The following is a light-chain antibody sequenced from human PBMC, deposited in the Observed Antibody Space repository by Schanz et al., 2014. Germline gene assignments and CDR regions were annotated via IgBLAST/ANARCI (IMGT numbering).Light chain of an antibody. CDR3: SSYTSSSTLRGV. CDR1: STDGGSYDL. CDR2: DDI. Sequence: QSALTQPASVSGSPGQSITISCTGASTDGGSYDLVSWYQQYPGKAPKVIIYDDIKRPSGVSNRFSGSKSGNTASLTISGLQADDEADYYCSSYTSSSTLRGVFGGGTKLTVL. V-gene: IGLV2-14*02. J-gene: IGLJ3*02.